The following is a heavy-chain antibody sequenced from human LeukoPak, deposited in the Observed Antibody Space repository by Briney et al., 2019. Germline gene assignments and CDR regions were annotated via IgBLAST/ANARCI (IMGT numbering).Heavy chain of an antibody. CDR2: IYYSGST. V-gene: IGHV4-59*01. J-gene: IGHJ4*02. D-gene: IGHD2-2*02. CDR3: ARVGVVVPAAIEYYFDY. Sequence: SETLFLTCTVSGGSISSYYWSWIRQPPGKGLEWIGYIYYSGSTNYNPSLKSRVTISVDTSMNQFSLKLSSVTAADTAVYYCARVGVVVPAAIEYYFDYWGQGTLATVSS. CDR1: GGSISSYY.